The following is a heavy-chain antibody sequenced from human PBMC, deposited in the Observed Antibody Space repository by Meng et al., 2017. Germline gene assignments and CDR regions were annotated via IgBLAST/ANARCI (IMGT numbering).Heavy chain of an antibody. CDR1: GYTFTSYD. J-gene: IGHJ5*02. Sequence: VWLVQYGAEVKKPGASVKGTCKASGYTFTSYDINWVRQSTGQGLEWMGWMNPNSGNTGYAQKFQGRVTITRNTSISTAYMELSSLRSEDTAVYYCARGYYGSGLFDPWGQGTLVTVSS. D-gene: IGHD3-10*01. CDR3: ARGYYGSGLFDP. V-gene: IGHV1-8*03. CDR2: MNPNSGNT.